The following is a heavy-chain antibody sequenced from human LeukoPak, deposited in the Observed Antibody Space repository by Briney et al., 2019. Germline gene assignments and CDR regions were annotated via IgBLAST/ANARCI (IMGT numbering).Heavy chain of an antibody. CDR3: ARDQEGFDY. V-gene: IGHV1-8*01. CDR1: GYTFTSYD. CDR2: MNPNSGNT. Sequence: ASVKVSCKASGYTFTSYDINWVRQATGQGLEWMGWMNPNSGNTGYAQKFQGRVTVTRDTSTSTVHMELSGLRSEDTAVYCARDQEGFDYWGQGTLVTVSS. J-gene: IGHJ4*02.